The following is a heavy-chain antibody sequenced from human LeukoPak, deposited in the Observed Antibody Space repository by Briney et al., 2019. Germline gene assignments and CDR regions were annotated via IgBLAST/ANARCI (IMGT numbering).Heavy chain of an antibody. Sequence: GGSLRLSCAASGFTFSTYSMNWVRQAPGKGLEWVSSISSSSSYIYYADSLKGRFTISRDNAKNSLYLQMNSLRAEDTAVYYCTRDPRRLDYWGQGTLVTVSS. CDR1: GFTFSTYS. CDR3: TRDPRRLDY. V-gene: IGHV3-21*04. J-gene: IGHJ4*02. CDR2: ISSSSSYI.